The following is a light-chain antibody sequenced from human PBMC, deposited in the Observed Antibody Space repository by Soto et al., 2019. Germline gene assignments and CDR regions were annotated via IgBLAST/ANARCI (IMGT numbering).Light chain of an antibody. CDR3: SSYTSSYSLL. J-gene: IGLJ2*01. CDR1: SSDVGVYNY. Sequence: QSALTQPASVSGSPGQSITISCIGTSSDVGVYNYVSWYQHHPGKAPKLMIYAVSNRPSGVSNRFSGSKSGNTASLSISGLQAEDEADYYCSSYTSSYSLLFGGGTKLTVL. CDR2: AVS. V-gene: IGLV2-14*01.